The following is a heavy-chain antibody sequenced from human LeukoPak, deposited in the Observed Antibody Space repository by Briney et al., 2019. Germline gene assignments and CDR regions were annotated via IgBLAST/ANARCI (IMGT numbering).Heavy chain of an antibody. D-gene: IGHD3-22*01. CDR1: GGTFSSYA. CDR2: IIPIFGTA. J-gene: IGHJ3*02. Sequence: ASVKVSCKASGGTFSSYAISWVRQAPGQGLEWMGGIIPIFGTANYAQKFQGRVTITADESTSTAYMELSSLRSEDTAVYYCARAPGDYYDSSGYGAFDIWGQGTMVTVSS. V-gene: IGHV1-69*13. CDR3: ARAPGDYYDSSGYGAFDI.